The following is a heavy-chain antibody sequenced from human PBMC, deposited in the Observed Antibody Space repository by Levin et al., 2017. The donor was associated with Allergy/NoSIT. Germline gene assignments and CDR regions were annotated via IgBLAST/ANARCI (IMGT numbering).Heavy chain of an antibody. J-gene: IGHJ4*02. V-gene: IGHV3-66*01. CDR2: IYSGGTT. CDR1: GFTVSSNY. D-gene: IGHD2/OR15-2a*01. CDR3: ASRVLGSISDSQFDY. Sequence: GGSLRLSCAASGFTVSSNYMSWVRQAPGKGLEWVSVIYSGGTTYYADSVKGRFTISRDNSKYTLYLQMNSLRAEDTAVYYCASRVLGSISDSQFDYWGQGTLVTVSS.